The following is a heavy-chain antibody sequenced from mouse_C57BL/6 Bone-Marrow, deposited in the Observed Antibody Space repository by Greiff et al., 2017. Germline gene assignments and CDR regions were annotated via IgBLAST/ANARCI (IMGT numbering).Heavy chain of an antibody. V-gene: IGHV1-26*01. Sequence: EVQLQQSGPELVKPGASVKISCKASGYTFTDYYMNWVKQSHGKSLEWIGDINPNNGGTSYNQKFKGKATLTVDKSSSTAYMELRSLTSEDSAVXYCARGDPFAYWGQGTLVTVSA. CDR2: INPNNGGT. CDR1: GYTFTDYY. J-gene: IGHJ3*01. CDR3: ARGDPFAY.